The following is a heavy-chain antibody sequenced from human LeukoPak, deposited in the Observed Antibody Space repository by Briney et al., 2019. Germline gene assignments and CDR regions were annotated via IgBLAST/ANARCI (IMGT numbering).Heavy chain of an antibody. J-gene: IGHJ3*02. V-gene: IGHV3-23*01. CDR2: ISGSGDNT. Sequence: GGSLRLSCAASGFTFSSYAMSWVRQAPGKGLEWVSGISGSGDNTFYADSVKGRFTISRDNSKNTLYLQMNGLRAEDTAVYYCAKDRRGNAPRGAFDIWGQGTMVTVSS. D-gene: IGHD1-1*01. CDR1: GFTFSSYA. CDR3: AKDRRGNAPRGAFDI.